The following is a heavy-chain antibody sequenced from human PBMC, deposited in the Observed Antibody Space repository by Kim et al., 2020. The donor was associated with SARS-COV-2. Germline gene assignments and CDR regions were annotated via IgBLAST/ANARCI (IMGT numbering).Heavy chain of an antibody. V-gene: IGHV3-30*07. Sequence: ADSVTDRFTISRHNSENAMYRQMNSLRAEDTAVYYCARGGTIIVRGVHDYWGQGTLVTVSS. J-gene: IGHJ4*02. D-gene: IGHD3-10*01. CDR3: ARGGTIIVRGVHDY.